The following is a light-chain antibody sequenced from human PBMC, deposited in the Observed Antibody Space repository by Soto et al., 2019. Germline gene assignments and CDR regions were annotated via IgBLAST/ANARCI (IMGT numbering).Light chain of an antibody. J-gene: IGLJ1*01. Sequence: ALTQPASVSGSPGQSITISCTGTSSDVGGYNYVSWYQQHPGKAPKLMIYDVSNRPSGVSNRFSGSKSGNTASLTISGLQAEDEADYYCSSYTSSERVFGTGTKVTVL. CDR2: DVS. V-gene: IGLV2-14*01. CDR1: SSDVGGYNY. CDR3: SSYTSSERV.